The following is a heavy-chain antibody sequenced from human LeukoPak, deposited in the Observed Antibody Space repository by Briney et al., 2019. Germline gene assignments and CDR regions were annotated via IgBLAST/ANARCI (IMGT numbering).Heavy chain of an antibody. CDR3: ARDQGLTGDTAMVIVVDWFDP. D-gene: IGHD5-18*01. CDR1: GFTFSSYG. J-gene: IGHJ5*02. Sequence: GGSLRLSCAASGFTFSSYGMHWVRQAPGKGLEWVAFIRYDGSNKYYADSVKGRFTISRDNSKNTLYLQMNSLRAEDTAVYYCARDQGLTGDTAMVIVVDWFDPWGQGTLVTVSS. CDR2: IRYDGSNK. V-gene: IGHV3-30*02.